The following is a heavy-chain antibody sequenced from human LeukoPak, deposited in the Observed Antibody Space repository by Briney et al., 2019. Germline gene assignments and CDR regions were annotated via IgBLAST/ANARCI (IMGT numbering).Heavy chain of an antibody. CDR2: IYSSGYS. CDR1: GGSISSFY. V-gene: IGHV4-59*08. D-gene: IGHD3-16*01. J-gene: IGHJ4*02. Sequence: SETLSLTCSISGGSISSFYWSWIRQPPGKGLEWIGYIYSSGYSNYNPSLKSRVTISVDTSKNQFSLKLSSVTAADTAVYYCARHWGPHVGRMEWGQGTQVTVSS. CDR3: ARHWGPHVGRME.